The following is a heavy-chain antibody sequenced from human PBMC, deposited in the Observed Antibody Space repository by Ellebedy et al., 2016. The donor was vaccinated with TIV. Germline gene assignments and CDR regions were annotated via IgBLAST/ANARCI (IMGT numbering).Heavy chain of an antibody. CDR1: GFTFSSYA. CDR3: ARAKRGSGWYVRSYDYYYGMDV. CDR2: ISYDGSNK. J-gene: IGHJ6*02. V-gene: IGHV3-30-3*01. Sequence: PGGSLRLSCAASGFTFSSYAMHWVRQAPGKGLEWVAVISYDGSNKYYADSVKGRFTISRDNSKNTLYLQMNSLRAEDTAVYYCARAKRGSGWYVRSYDYYYGMDVWGQGTTVTVSS. D-gene: IGHD6-19*01.